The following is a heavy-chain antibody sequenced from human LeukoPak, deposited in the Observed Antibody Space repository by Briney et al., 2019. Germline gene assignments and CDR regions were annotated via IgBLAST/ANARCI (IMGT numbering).Heavy chain of an antibody. Sequence: GGSLRLSCAASGFTFSSYEMNWVRQAPGKGLEWVSYISSSGSTIYYADSVKGRFTISRDNAKNSLYLQMNSLRAEDTAVYYCARDRIGEWELRSRGGFDPWGQGTLVTVSS. V-gene: IGHV3-48*03. CDR2: ISSSGSTI. CDR3: ARDRIGEWELRSRGGFDP. CDR1: GFTFSSYE. J-gene: IGHJ5*02. D-gene: IGHD1-26*01.